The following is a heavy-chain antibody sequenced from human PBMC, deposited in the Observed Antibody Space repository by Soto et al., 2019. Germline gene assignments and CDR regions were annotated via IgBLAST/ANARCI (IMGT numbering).Heavy chain of an antibody. CDR2: IIPILGTV. CDR1: GGTFSSYA. CDR3: ARVSEGEAARRGQSSYSYYGMDV. V-gene: IGHV1-69*06. Sequence: QVQLVQSGAEVKKPGSSVKVSCKASGGTFSSYAISWVRHAPGHGLEWMGGIIPILGTVNYAQKFQGRVTINADKSKSKAYMELSSLRSEDTAVYYCARVSEGEAARRGQSSYSYYGMDVWGQGTTVTVSS. D-gene: IGHD6-6*01. J-gene: IGHJ6*02.